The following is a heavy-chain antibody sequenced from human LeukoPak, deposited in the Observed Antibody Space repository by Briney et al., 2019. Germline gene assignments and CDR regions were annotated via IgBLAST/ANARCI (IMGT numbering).Heavy chain of an antibody. D-gene: IGHD4-23*01. Sequence: ASVKVSCKASGYTFTGYYMHWVRQAPGQGLEWMGWINPNSGGTNYAQKFQGRVTMTRDTSISTAYMELSRLRSDDTAVYYCARPLKEGYGGNYGGPDYWGQGTLVTVSS. J-gene: IGHJ4*02. CDR1: GYTFTGYY. CDR2: INPNSGGT. V-gene: IGHV1-2*02. CDR3: ARPLKEGYGGNYGGPDY.